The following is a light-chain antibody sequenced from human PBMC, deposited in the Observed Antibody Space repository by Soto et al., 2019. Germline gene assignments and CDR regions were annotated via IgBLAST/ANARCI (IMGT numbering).Light chain of an antibody. CDR3: QQRRSWPPTIT. CDR2: DAS. J-gene: IGKJ5*01. CDR1: QSVSTY. V-gene: IGKV3-11*01. Sequence: EIVLTQSPATLSLSPAERSTLSCSASQSVSTYLAWYQQRPGQAPRLLIYDASYRATDIPPRFSGSGSGTDFTLTISSLEPEDFAVYYCQQRRSWPPTITFGQGTRLEIK.